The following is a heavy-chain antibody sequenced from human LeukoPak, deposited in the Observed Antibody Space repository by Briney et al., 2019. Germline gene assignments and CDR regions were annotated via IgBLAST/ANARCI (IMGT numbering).Heavy chain of an antibody. CDR1: GYSINSGYY. CDR2: IYHSGST. Sequence: SETLSLTCAVSGYSINSGYYWGWIRQPPGKGLEWIGSIYHSGSTYYNPSLKSRVTISVDTSKSQFSLKLNSVTAADTAVYYCARHERGLAAAASWGQGTLVTVSS. CDR3: ARHERGLAAAAS. J-gene: IGHJ5*02. V-gene: IGHV4-38-2*01. D-gene: IGHD6-13*01.